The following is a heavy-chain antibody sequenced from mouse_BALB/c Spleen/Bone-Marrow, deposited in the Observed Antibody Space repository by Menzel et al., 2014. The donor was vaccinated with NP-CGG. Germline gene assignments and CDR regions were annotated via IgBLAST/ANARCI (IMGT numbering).Heavy chain of an antibody. V-gene: IGHV1-80*01. D-gene: IGHD2-1*01. Sequence: QVHVKQSGAELVRPGSSVKISRKASGYAFSNFWMNWVKQRPGQGLEWIGQIHPGDGDTNNNGKFKGKATLTTDKSSSTAYMQLSSLSSEDSAVYFCARVYYGNLDYWGQGTTLTVSS. J-gene: IGHJ2*01. CDR2: IHPGDGDT. CDR3: ARVYYGNLDY. CDR1: GYAFSNFW.